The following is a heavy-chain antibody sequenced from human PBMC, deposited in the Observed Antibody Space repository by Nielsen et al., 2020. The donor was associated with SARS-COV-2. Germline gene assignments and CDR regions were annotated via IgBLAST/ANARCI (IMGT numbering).Heavy chain of an antibody. CDR2: ISWNSGSI. J-gene: IGHJ6*02. CDR1: GFTFDDYA. D-gene: IGHD3-9*01. CDR3: AKALSYYDILTGYYVYYYGMDV. V-gene: IGHV3-9*01. Sequence: SLKISCAASGFTFDDYAMHWVRQAPGKGLEWVSGISWNSGSIGYADSVKGRFTISRDNAKNSLYLQMNSLRAEDTALYYCAKALSYYDILTGYYVYYYGMDVWGQGTTVTVSS.